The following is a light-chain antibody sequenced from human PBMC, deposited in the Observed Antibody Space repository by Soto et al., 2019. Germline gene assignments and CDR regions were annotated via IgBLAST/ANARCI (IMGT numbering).Light chain of an antibody. CDR1: RSDVGGYKY. CDR3: ASYTSSSTSVI. V-gene: IGLV2-14*01. Sequence: QSALTQPASVSGSPGQSITISCTGTRSDVGGYKYVSWYQQHPDTAPILIIFEVSNRPSGSSSRFSGSKSGNTASLTISGLQAEDEDDSDCASYTSSSTSVIFGRGTKLTVL. CDR2: EVS. J-gene: IGLJ2*01.